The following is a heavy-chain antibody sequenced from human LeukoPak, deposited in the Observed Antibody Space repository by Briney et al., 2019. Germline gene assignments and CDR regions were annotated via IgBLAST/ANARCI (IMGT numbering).Heavy chain of an antibody. D-gene: IGHD2-2*01. CDR1: GYTFTSYD. CDR3: ARGQGYCSSTSCYNWFDP. CDR2: MNPNSGNT. Sequence: ASVKVSCKASGYTFTSYDINWVRKATGQGIEWMGWMNPNSGNTGYAQKCQGRVTMTRNTSISTAYMGLSSLRSEDTAVYYCARGQGYCSSTSCYNWFDPWGQGTLVTVSS. V-gene: IGHV1-8*01. J-gene: IGHJ5*02.